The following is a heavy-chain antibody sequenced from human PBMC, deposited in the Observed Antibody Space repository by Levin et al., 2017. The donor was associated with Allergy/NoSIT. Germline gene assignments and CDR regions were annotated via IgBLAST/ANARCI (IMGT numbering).Heavy chain of an antibody. D-gene: IGHD3-10*01. Sequence: PGGSLRLSCAVYGGSFSGYYWSWIRQPPGKGLEWIGEINHSGSTNYNPSLKSRVTISVDTSKNQFSLKLSSVTAADTAVYYCARGAGSYTFYYFDYWGQGTLVTVSS. V-gene: IGHV4-34*01. CDR3: ARGAGSYTFYYFDY. J-gene: IGHJ4*02. CDR1: GGSFSGYY. CDR2: INHSGST.